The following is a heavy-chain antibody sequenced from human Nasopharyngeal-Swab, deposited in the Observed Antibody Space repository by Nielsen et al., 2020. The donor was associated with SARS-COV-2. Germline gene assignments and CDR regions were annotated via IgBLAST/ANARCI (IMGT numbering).Heavy chain of an antibody. J-gene: IGHJ4*02. D-gene: IGHD6-19*01. CDR3: ARFRSGWYPDSFDY. Sequence: GESLKISCAASGFTFSSYWMSWVRQAPGKGLEWVANIKQDGSDKYYVDSVKGRFTISRDNAKNSLYLQMNSLRAEDTAVYYCARFRSGWYPDSFDYWGQGTLVTVSS. V-gene: IGHV3-7*01. CDR2: IKQDGSDK. CDR1: GFTFSSYW.